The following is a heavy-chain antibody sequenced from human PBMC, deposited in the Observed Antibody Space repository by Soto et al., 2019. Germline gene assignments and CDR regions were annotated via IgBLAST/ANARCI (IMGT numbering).Heavy chain of an antibody. J-gene: IGHJ4*02. CDR1: GGSISSGGYY. Sequence: QVQLQESGPGLVKPSQTLSLTCTVSGGSISSGGYYWSWIRQHPGKGLEWIGYIYYSGITYYNPSLNSRVTISVDTSKNQFSLRLSSVTAADTAVYYCARVIGGYNPDYWGQGTLVTVSS. V-gene: IGHV4-31*03. CDR3: ARVIGGYNPDY. CDR2: IYYSGIT. D-gene: IGHD5-12*01.